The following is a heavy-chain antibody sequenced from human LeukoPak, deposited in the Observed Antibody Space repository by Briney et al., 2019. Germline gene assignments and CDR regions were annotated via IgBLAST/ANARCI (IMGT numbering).Heavy chain of an antibody. V-gene: IGHV3-48*01. CDR2: ISSGSSTI. CDR3: ASAGYSSSWYHY. D-gene: IGHD6-13*01. J-gene: IGHJ4*02. Sequence: GGSLRLSCAASGFTFSTYSLNWVRQAPGKGLEWVSYISSGSSTIYYADSVGGRFTISRDKAKNSLYLQMNSLRVEDTAVYYCASAGYSSSWYHYWGQGTLVTVSS. CDR1: GFTFSTYS.